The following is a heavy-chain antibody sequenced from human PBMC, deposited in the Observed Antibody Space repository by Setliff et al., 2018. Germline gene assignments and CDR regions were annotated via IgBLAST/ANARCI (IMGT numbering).Heavy chain of an antibody. CDR3: ARHATYYYGSGNLPFDS. Sequence: SETLSLTCTVSGGSISSGVYYWAWIRQPPGKGLEWIGRIYYRGDTYYNASLKSRLTLSVDTSKNQVSLNLRSVTAADTAVYYCARHATYYYGSGNLPFDSWGQGTLVTVSS. J-gene: IGHJ4*02. CDR1: GGSISSGVYY. D-gene: IGHD3-10*01. CDR2: IYYRGDT. V-gene: IGHV4-39*01.